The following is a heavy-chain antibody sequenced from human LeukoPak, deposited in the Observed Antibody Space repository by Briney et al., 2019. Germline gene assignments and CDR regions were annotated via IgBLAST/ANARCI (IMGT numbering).Heavy chain of an antibody. Sequence: PGGSLRLSYAASGFTFSNAWMSWVRQAPGKGLEWVSAISGSGGSTYYADSVEGRFTISRDNSKNTLYLQMNSLRAEDTAVYYCAKRRGLELTYYYYMDVWGKGTTVTVSS. CDR2: ISGSGGST. CDR3: AKRRGLELTYYYYMDV. D-gene: IGHD1-7*01. CDR1: GFTFSNAW. V-gene: IGHV3-23*01. J-gene: IGHJ6*03.